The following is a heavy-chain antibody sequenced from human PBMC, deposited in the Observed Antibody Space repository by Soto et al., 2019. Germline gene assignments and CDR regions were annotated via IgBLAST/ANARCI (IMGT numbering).Heavy chain of an antibody. CDR3: ARDVRAWYFDL. CDR2: IIPILGIA. V-gene: IGHV1-69*08. CDR1: GGTFSSYT. J-gene: IGHJ2*01. Sequence: QVQLVQSGAEVKKPGSSVKVSCKASGGTFSSYTISWVRQAPGQGLEWMGRIIPILGIANYAQKFQGRVTITADKSTSTGYMEPSSLRSEDTAVYYSARDVRAWYFDLWGRGTPVTVSS.